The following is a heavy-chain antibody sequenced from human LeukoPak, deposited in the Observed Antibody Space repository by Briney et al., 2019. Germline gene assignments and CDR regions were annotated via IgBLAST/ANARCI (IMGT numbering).Heavy chain of an antibody. D-gene: IGHD2-21*01. J-gene: IGHJ4*02. CDR2: ISSSSSYI. V-gene: IGHV3-21*01. CDR1: GFTFSSYS. CDR3: ARDPLLAYCGGDCSQGSFDY. Sequence: PGGSLRLSCAASGFTFSSYSMNWVRQAPGKGLEWVSSISSSSSYIYYADSVKGRFTISRDNAKNSLYLQMNSLRAEDTAVYYCARDPLLAYCGGDCSQGSFDYWGQGTLVTVSS.